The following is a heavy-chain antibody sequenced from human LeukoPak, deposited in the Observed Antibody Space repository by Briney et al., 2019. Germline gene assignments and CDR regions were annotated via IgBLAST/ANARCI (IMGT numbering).Heavy chain of an antibody. Sequence: SETLSLTCTVSGGSMSNYYWSWIRQTPGKGLEWIGYIYYSGSTNYNPSLKSRVTISVDTSKNQFSLKLSSVTAADTAVYYCARVQYGYSGYDAGYYFDYWGQGTLVTVSS. CDR1: GGSMSNYY. V-gene: IGHV4-59*01. CDR2: IYYSGST. D-gene: IGHD5-12*01. CDR3: ARVQYGYSGYDAGYYFDY. J-gene: IGHJ4*02.